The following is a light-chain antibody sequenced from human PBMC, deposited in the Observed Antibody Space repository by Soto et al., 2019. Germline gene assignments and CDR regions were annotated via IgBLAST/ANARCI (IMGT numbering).Light chain of an antibody. V-gene: IGLV4-69*01. J-gene: IGLJ2*01. CDR3: QTWGTGIHVV. CDR1: SGHSSYA. CDR2: LDSDGSH. Sequence: QPVLTQSPSASASLGASVKLICTLSSGHSSYAIAWHQQQPEKGPRYLMKLDSDGSHTKGDAIPDRFSGSSSGAERYLTISSLQSEDEADYYCQTWGTGIHVVFGGGTKLTV.